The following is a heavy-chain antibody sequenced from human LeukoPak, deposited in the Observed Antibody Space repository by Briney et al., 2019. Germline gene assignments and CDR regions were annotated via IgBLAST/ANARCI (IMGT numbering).Heavy chain of an antibody. CDR1: GASISGSGYY. J-gene: IGHJ4*02. Sequence: PSETLSLTCTVSGASISGSGYYWGWIRQPPGKGLEWIGNIYDSGSTYYNASLQSRVTISIDTSKNQFSLRLSSVTAADTAMYYCAKSGGYGLIDYWGQGTLVTVSS. CDR3: AKSGGYGLIDY. CDR2: IYDSGST. V-gene: IGHV4-39*01. D-gene: IGHD1-26*01.